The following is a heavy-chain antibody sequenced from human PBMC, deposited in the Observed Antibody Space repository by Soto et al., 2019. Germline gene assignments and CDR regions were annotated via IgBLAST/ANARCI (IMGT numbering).Heavy chain of an antibody. V-gene: IGHV1-58*01. Sequence: SVKVSCKASGFTFTSSAVQWVRQARGQRLEWIGWIVVGSGNTNYAQKFQERVTITRDMPTSTAYMELSSLRSEDTAVYYCAAVAGYYDFWSGYYSTQDYYYYGMDVWGQGTTVTVSS. CDR2: IVVGSGNT. CDR1: GFTFTSSA. D-gene: IGHD3-3*01. CDR3: AAVAGYYDFWSGYYSTQDYYYYGMDV. J-gene: IGHJ6*02.